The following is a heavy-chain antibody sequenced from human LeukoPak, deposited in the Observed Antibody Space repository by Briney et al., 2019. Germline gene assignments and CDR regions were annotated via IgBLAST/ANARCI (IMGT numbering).Heavy chain of an antibody. V-gene: IGHV3-23*01. CDR3: AKTDCTSTSCFVGWFDP. J-gene: IGHJ5*02. D-gene: IGHD2-2*01. CDR1: GFTFSSYG. Sequence: PGGTLRLSCAASGFTFSSYGMTWVRQTPGKGLEWVSAISPSGFNTHYADSLQGRFTISRDNSKNTLYLQMNSLRAEDTAVYYCAKTDCTSTSCFVGWFDPWGRGTLVTVSS. CDR2: ISPSGFNT.